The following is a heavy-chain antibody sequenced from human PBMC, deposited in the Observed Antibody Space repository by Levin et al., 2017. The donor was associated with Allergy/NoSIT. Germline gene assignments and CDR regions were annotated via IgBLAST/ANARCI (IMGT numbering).Heavy chain of an antibody. D-gene: IGHD3-22*01. CDR1: GFTFRNYW. Sequence: PGGSLRLSCAASGFTFRNYWMSWVRQAPGKGLEWVANIKHDGSEKYYVDSVKGRFTISRDNAKNSLYLQMNSLRAEDTAVYYCARDDSSDYYTNWFDPWGQGTLVTVSS. V-gene: IGHV3-7*01. CDR2: IKHDGSEK. CDR3: ARDDSSDYYTNWFDP. J-gene: IGHJ5*02.